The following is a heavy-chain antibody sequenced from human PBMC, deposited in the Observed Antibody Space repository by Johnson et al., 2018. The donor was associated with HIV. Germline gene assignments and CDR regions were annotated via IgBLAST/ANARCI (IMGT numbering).Heavy chain of an antibody. J-gene: IGHJ3*02. CDR2: IWYDGSNK. V-gene: IGHV3-33*06. CDR3: AKDLRVFDWFNAYDAFDI. Sequence: QVQLVESGGGVVQPGGSLRLSCAASGFTFSTHGINWVRHAPGKGLEWVSVIWYDGSNKYYADSVKGRFTISRDNSKNTLYLQMNSLRADDTAVYYCAKDLRVFDWFNAYDAFDIWGQGTMVTVSS. CDR1: GFTFSTHG. D-gene: IGHD3-9*01.